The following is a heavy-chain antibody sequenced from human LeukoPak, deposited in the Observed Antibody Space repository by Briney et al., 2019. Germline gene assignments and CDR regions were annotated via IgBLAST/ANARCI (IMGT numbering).Heavy chain of an antibody. D-gene: IGHD3-10*01. V-gene: IGHV4-30-4*02. CDR3: AREFGDWGLSWFDP. CDR1: GGSISSGDYY. Sequence: SETLSLTCTVSGGSISSGDYYWSWIRQPPGKGLEWIGYIYYSGSTYYNPSLKSRVTISVDTSKNQFSLKLTSVTAADTAVYYCAREFGDWGLSWFDPWGQGTLVTVSS. J-gene: IGHJ5*02. CDR2: IYYSGST.